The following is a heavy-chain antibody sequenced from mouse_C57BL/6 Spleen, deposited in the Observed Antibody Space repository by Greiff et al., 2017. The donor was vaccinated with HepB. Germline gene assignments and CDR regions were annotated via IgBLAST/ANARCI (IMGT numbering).Heavy chain of an antibody. CDR3: AREDYSLNWDVLPFDY. J-gene: IGHJ2*01. Sequence: QVQLKESGPELVKPGASVKISCKASGYAFSSSWMNWVKQRPGKGLEWIGRIYPGDGDTNYNGKFKGKATLTADKSSSTAYMQLSSLTSEDSAVYFCAREDYSLNWDVLPFDYWGQGTTLTVSS. CDR1: GYAFSSSW. D-gene: IGHD4-1*01. V-gene: IGHV1-82*01. CDR2: IYPGDGDT.